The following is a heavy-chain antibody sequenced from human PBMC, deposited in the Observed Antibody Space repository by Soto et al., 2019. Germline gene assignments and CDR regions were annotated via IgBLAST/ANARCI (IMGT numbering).Heavy chain of an antibody. CDR2: MNPNSGNT. V-gene: IGHV1-8*01. Sequence: QVQLVQSGAEVKKPGASVKVSCKASGYTFTSYDINWVRQATGQGLEWMGWMNPNSGNTGYAQKFQGRVTMTRNTSISTAYMELSSLRSEDTAVYFCARETSAAGTGWFDPWGQGTLVTVSS. J-gene: IGHJ5*02. CDR3: ARETSAAGTGWFDP. D-gene: IGHD6-13*01. CDR1: GYTFTSYD.